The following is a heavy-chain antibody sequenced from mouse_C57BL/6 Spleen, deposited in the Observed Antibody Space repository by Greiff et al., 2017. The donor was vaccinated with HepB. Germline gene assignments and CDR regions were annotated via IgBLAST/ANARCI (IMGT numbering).Heavy chain of an antibody. D-gene: IGHD1-1*01. CDR1: GFSLTSYG. CDR3: ARNFRGGSSPYYYAMDY. Sequence: QVQLKQSGPGLVQPSQSLSITCTVSGFSLTSYGVHWVRQSPGKGLEWLGVIWSGGSTDYNAAFISRLSISKDNSKSQVFFKMNSLQADDTAIYYCARNFRGGSSPYYYAMDYWGQGTSVTVSS. V-gene: IGHV2-2*01. J-gene: IGHJ4*01. CDR2: IWSGGST.